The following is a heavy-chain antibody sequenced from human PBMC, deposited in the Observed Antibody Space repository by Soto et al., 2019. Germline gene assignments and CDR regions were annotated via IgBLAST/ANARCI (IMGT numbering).Heavy chain of an antibody. CDR2: IDNSGGIT. D-gene: IGHD5-18*01. J-gene: IGHJ4*02. Sequence: GGSLRLSCAASGFTFSTYAMSWVRQAPGKGLEWVSTIDNSGGITYYADSVKGRFTISRDNSKNTLYLQMSSLRAEDTAVYYCAKGGYNYGFLFDCWGPGTLVTVSS. CDR3: AKGGYNYGFLFDC. V-gene: IGHV3-23*05. CDR1: GFTFSTYA.